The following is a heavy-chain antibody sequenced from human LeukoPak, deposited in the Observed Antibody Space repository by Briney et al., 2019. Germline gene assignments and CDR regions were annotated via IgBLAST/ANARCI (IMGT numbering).Heavy chain of an antibody. CDR2: IRYDGSNK. J-gene: IGHJ4*02. CDR1: GFTFSSYG. CDR3: AKDRYGDYEALDY. Sequence: GGSLRLSCAASGFTFSSYGMHWVRQAPGKGLEWVAFIRYDGSNKYYADSVKGRFTISRDNSKNTLYLQMSSLRAEDTAVYYCAKDRYGDYEALDYWGQGTLVTVPS. D-gene: IGHD4-17*01. V-gene: IGHV3-30*02.